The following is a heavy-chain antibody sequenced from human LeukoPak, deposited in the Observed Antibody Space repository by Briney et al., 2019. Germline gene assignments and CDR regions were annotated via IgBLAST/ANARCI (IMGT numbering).Heavy chain of an antibody. CDR2: ISGSGGST. CDR1: GFTFSSYA. J-gene: IGHJ6*03. D-gene: IGHD6-6*01. V-gene: IGHV3-23*01. Sequence: PGGSLRLSCAAFGFTFSSYAMSWVRQAPGKGLEWVSAISGSGGSTYYADSVKGRFTISRDNSKNTLYLQMNSLRAEDTAVYYCANQLADGYYYYMDVWGKGTTVTVSS. CDR3: ANQLADGYYYYMDV.